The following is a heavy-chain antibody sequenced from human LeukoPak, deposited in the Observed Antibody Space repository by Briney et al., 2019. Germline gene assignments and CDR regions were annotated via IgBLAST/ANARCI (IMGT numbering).Heavy chain of an antibody. D-gene: IGHD3-22*01. V-gene: IGHV3-15*01. CDR1: GFTFSNAW. Sequence: GGSLRLSCADSGFTFSNAWMSWVRQAPGKGLEWVGRIKSKTDGGTTDYAAPVKGRFTISRDDSKNTLYLQMNSLKTEDTAVYYWTTDLYDRRGYSLFDYWGQGTLVTVSS. J-gene: IGHJ4*02. CDR2: IKSKTDGGTT. CDR3: TTDLYDRRGYSLFDY.